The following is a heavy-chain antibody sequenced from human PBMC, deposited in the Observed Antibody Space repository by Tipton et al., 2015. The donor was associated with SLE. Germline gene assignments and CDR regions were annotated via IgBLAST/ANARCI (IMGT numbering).Heavy chain of an antibody. CDR1: GFTFSNFW. J-gene: IGHJ3*01. V-gene: IGHV3-7*01. Sequence: GSLRLSCAASGFTFSNFWMSWVRQTPGKGLECVANIKQDGSEKYYVDSVKGRFTFFRDNAQNSVFLQMNRLRVDDTAIYFCARDFPPGDFWGQGTMVSVSS. CDR2: IKQDGSEK. CDR3: ARDFPPGDF.